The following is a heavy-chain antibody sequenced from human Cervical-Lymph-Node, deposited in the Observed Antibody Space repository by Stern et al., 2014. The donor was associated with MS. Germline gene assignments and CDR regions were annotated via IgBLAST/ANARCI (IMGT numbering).Heavy chain of an antibody. J-gene: IGHJ2*01. Sequence: QLQLQESGPGLVKPSETLSLTCTVSGGSITNRDYWGWIRQSPGKGLEWIGSVYYSGITYYRPSLKSRATISIDTSRNQFFLRLPPVTATDTAVYFCARGVTAVTNYVPNWCFDLWGRGTLVTVSS. CDR2: VYYSGIT. V-gene: IGHV4-39*02. CDR1: GGSITNRDY. D-gene: IGHD4-11*01. CDR3: ARGVTAVTNYVPNWCFDL.